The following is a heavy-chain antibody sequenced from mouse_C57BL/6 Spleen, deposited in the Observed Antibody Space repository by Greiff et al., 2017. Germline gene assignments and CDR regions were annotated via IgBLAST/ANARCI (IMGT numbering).Heavy chain of an antibody. Sequence: QVQLQQSGAELVKPGASVKLSCKASGYTFTEYTIHWVKQRSGQGLEWIGWFYPGSGSIKYNEKFKDKATLTADKFSSTVYMELSRLTSEDSAVYFCARHEGPLYGSSCYFDYWGQGTTLTVSS. J-gene: IGHJ2*01. CDR2: FYPGSGSI. CDR1: GYTFTEYT. V-gene: IGHV1-62-2*01. D-gene: IGHD1-1*01. CDR3: ARHEGPLYGSSCYFDY.